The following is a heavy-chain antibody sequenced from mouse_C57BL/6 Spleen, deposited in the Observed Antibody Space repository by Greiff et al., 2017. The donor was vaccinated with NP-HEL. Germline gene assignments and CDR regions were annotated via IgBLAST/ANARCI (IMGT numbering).Heavy chain of an antibody. CDR2: IYPGGGYT. CDR1: GYTFTNYW. D-gene: IGHD1-1*01. Sequence: QVQLQQSGAELVRPGTSVKMSCKASGYTFTNYWIGWAKQRPGHGLEWIGDIYPGGGYTNYNEKFKGKATLTADKSSSTAYMQFSSLTSEDSAIYYCARAGYFGSSPTGAMDYWGQGTSVTVSS. V-gene: IGHV1-63*01. CDR3: ARAGYFGSSPTGAMDY. J-gene: IGHJ4*01.